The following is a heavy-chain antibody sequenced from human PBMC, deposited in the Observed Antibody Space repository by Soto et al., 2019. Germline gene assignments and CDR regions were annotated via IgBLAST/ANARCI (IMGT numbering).Heavy chain of an antibody. J-gene: IGHJ4*02. Sequence: SVKVSCKASGGTFSSYAISWVRQAPGQGLEWMGGIIPIFGTANYAQKFQGRVTITADESTSTAYMELSSLRSEDTAVYYCANSKFCSSTSCYYYFDYWGQGTLVTVSS. D-gene: IGHD2-2*01. CDR1: GGTFSSYA. CDR2: IIPIFGTA. V-gene: IGHV1-69*13. CDR3: ANSKFCSSTSCYYYFDY.